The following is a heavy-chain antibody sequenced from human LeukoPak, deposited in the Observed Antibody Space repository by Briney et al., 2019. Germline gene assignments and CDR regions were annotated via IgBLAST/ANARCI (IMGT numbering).Heavy chain of an antibody. CDR3: ARARGFGIAASNY. J-gene: IGHJ4*02. D-gene: IGHD6-6*01. Sequence: ASVKVSCKASGYTFTDYYMHWVRQAPGQELGWMGRINPNSGGTNYAQKFQGRVTMTRNTSISTAYMELSSLRSEDTAVYYCARARGFGIAASNYWGQGTLVTVSS. CDR2: INPNSGGT. CDR1: GYTFTDYY. V-gene: IGHV1/OR15-1*04.